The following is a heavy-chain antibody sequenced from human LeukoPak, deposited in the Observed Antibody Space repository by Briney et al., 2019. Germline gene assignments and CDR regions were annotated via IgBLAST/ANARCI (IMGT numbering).Heavy chain of an antibody. CDR3: ARDRGGYGDSHAFDI. J-gene: IGHJ3*02. D-gene: IGHD4-17*01. CDR1: GFTFSSYD. CDR2: INSDGSST. V-gene: IGHV3-74*01. Sequence: GGSLRLSCAASGFTFSSYDMHWVRQATGKGLEWVSRINSDGSSTSYADSVKGRFTISRDNAKNTLYLQMNSLRAEDTAVYYCARDRGGYGDSHAFDIWGQGTMVTVSS.